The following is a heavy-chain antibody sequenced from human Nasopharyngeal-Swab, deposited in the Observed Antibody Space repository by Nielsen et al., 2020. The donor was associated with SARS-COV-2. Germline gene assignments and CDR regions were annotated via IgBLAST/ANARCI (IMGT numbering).Heavy chain of an antibody. J-gene: IGHJ4*02. Sequence: GGSLRLSCAASGFTFNTYSMTWVRPAPGKGLEWVSLINGGGSLTYYADSVKGRFTISRDNSKNTLYLQMNRLKADDTAIYYCAKEAPSCGADCRSLSDYWGQGILVTVSS. CDR2: INGGGSLT. V-gene: IGHV3-23*01. CDR3: AKEAPSCGADCRSLSDY. D-gene: IGHD2-21*02. CDR1: GFTFNTYS.